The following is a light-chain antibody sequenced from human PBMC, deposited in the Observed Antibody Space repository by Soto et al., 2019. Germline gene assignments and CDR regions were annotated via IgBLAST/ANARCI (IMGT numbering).Light chain of an antibody. Sequence: NHPSSVSGSPRQSIAISLNRNSRDVGTYDLVSWYQQHPGKAPKLMIYEGTKRPSGVSNRFSGSKSANTASLTISGLQPEDEADYYCCSSAGSSLYVFGSGTKVTVL. CDR2: EGT. V-gene: IGLV2-23*01. CDR1: SRDVGTYDL. J-gene: IGLJ1*01. CDR3: CSSAGSSLYV.